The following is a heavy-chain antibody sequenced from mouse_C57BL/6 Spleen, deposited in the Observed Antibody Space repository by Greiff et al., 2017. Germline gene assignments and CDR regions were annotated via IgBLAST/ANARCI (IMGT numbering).Heavy chain of an antibody. CDR3: ARSAYDGYSYFDY. CDR1: GYTFTSYG. V-gene: IGHV1-81*01. CDR2: IYPRSGNT. J-gene: IGHJ2*01. Sequence: QVHVKQSGAELARPGASVKLSCKASGYTFTSYGISWVKQRTGQGLEWIGEIYPRSGNTYYNEKFKGKATLTADKSSSTAYMELRSLTSEDSAVYFCARSAYDGYSYFDYWGQGTTLTVSS. D-gene: IGHD2-3*01.